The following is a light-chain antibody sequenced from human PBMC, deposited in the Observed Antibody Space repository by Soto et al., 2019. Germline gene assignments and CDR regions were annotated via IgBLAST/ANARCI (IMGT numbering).Light chain of an antibody. CDR2: DAS. CDR3: QQYYNLPLT. Sequence: DIQMTQSPSSLSASVGDRVTITCQASQDISNYLNWYQQKPWKAPKLLIYDASNFETGVPSRFSGSGSWTDFTFTISSLQPEDIATDYCQQYYNLPLTFGGGTKVESK. V-gene: IGKV1-33*01. CDR1: QDISNY. J-gene: IGKJ4*01.